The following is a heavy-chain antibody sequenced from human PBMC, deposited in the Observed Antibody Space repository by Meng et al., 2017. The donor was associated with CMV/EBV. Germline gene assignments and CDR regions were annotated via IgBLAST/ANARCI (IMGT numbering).Heavy chain of an antibody. CDR3: ARGSYCSSTSCYKTGYYGMDV. CDR1: GFTFSSYA. D-gene: IGHD2-2*02. Sequence: GESLKISCAASGFTFSSYAMHWVRQAPGKGLEWVAVTSYDGSNKYYADSVKGRFTISRDNSKNTLYLQMNSLRAEDTAVYYCARGSYCSSTSCYKTGYYGMDVWGQGTTVTVSS. V-gene: IGHV3-30-3*01. CDR2: TSYDGSNK. J-gene: IGHJ6*02.